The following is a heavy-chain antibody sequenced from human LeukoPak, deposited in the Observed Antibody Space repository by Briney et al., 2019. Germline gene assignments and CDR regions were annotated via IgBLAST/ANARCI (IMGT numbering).Heavy chain of an antibody. V-gene: IGHV4-34*01. CDR1: GGSFNGYY. Sequence: SETLSLTCAVYGGSFNGYYWSWIRQPPGKGLEWIGEINHSGSTNYNPSLKSRVTISVDTSKNQFSLKLSSVTAADTAVYYCARGSRRAYGSGGRWFDPWGQGTLVTVSS. J-gene: IGHJ5*02. D-gene: IGHD3-10*01. CDR3: ARGSRRAYGSGGRWFDP. CDR2: INHSGST.